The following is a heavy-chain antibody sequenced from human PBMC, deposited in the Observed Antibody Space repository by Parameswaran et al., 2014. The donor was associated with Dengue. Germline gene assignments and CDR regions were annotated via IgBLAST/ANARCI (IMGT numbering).Heavy chain of an antibody. CDR3: ARASPGSSDAFDI. D-gene: IGHD1-26*01. Sequence: VRQMPGKGLEWVSVIYSGGSTYYADSVKGRFTISRDNSKNTLYLQMNSLRAEDTAVYYCARASPGSSDAFDIWGQGTMVTVSS. CDR2: IYSGGST. V-gene: IGHV3-66*02. J-gene: IGHJ3*02.